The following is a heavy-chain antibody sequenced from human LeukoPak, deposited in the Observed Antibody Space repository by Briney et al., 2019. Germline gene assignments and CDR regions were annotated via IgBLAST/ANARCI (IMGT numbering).Heavy chain of an antibody. Sequence: GGSLRLSCAASGFIFSSHWMSWVRQAPGKGLEWVANINLDGNDKNYVDTVKGRFTISRDNAKHSIYLQMNSLRAEDTAMYYCVRSGGYFSKWGQGTLVTVSS. CDR3: VRSGGYFSK. J-gene: IGHJ4*02. CDR1: GFIFSSHW. CDR2: INLDGNDK. D-gene: IGHD1-26*01. V-gene: IGHV3-7*01.